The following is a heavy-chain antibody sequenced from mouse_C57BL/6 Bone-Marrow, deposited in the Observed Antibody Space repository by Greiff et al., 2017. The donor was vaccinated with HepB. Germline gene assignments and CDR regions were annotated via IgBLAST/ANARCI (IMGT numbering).Heavy chain of an antibody. CDR1: GFNIKNTY. J-gene: IGHJ4*01. CDR2: IDPANGNT. CDR3: ARNLYAMDT. V-gene: IGHV14-3*01. Sequence: EVKLEESVAELVRPRASVKLSCTASGFNIKNTYLHWVKQRPEQGLEWIGRIDPANGNTKYAPKFQGKATITADTSSNTAYLQLRSLTSADTAIYYCARNLYAMDTRGPGTSVPASS.